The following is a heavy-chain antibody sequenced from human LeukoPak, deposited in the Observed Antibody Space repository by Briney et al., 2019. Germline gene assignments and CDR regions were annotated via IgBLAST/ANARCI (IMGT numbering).Heavy chain of an antibody. Sequence: PGGSLRLSCAASGFTFSSYSMNWVRQAPGEGLEWVSSISSSRSYIYYADSVKGRFTISRDNAKNSLYLQMNSLRAEDTAVYYCARVLGGYYYDSSGSDAFDIWGQGTMVTVSS. CDR3: ARVLGGYYYDSSGSDAFDI. D-gene: IGHD3-22*01. CDR1: GFTFSSYS. CDR2: ISSSRSYI. V-gene: IGHV3-21*01. J-gene: IGHJ3*02.